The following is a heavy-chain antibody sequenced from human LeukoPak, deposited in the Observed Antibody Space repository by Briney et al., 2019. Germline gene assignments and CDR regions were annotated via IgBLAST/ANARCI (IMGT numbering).Heavy chain of an antibody. CDR2: INPNSGGT. D-gene: IGHD6-13*01. J-gene: IGHJ4*02. V-gene: IGHV1-2*02. Sequence: ASVKVSCKASGYTFTGYYMHWVRQALGQGLEWMGWINPNSGGTNYAQKFQGRVTMTRDTSISTAYMELSRLRSDDTAVYYCARALSIAAADQLSHGYWGQGTLVTVSS. CDR3: ARALSIAAADQLSHGY. CDR1: GYTFTGYY.